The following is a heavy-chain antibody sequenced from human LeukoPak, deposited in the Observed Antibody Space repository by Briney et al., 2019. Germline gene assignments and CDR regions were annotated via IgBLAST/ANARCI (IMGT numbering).Heavy chain of an antibody. CDR2: IYTSGST. J-gene: IGHJ6*02. Sequence: SETLSLTCTVSGGSISSYYWSWIRQPAGKGLEWIGRIYTSGSTNYNPSLKSRVTMSVDTSKNQFSLKLSSVTAADTAVYYCARGGSSGYYSSYYYGMDVWGQGTTVTVSS. D-gene: IGHD3-22*01. V-gene: IGHV4-4*07. CDR3: ARGGSSGYYSSYYYGMDV. CDR1: GGSISSYY.